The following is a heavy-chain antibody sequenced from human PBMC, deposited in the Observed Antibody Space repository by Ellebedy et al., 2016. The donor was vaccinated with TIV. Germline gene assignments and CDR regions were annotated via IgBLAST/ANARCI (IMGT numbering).Heavy chain of an antibody. D-gene: IGHD5-12*01. V-gene: IGHV1-2*02. CDR2: INPNSCGT. Sequence: ASVKVSCKASGYTFTGYYMHWVRQAPGQGLEWMGWINPNSCGTNYAQKFQGRVTMTRDTSISTAYTELSRLRSDDAAVYYCARDNSGYEGTAFDFWGQGTMVTVSS. CDR1: GYTFTGYY. CDR3: ARDNSGYEGTAFDF. J-gene: IGHJ3*01.